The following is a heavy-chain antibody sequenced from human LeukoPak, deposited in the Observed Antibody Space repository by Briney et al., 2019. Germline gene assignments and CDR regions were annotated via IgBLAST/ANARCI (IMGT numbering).Heavy chain of an antibody. V-gene: IGHV3-48*02. CDR2: ICSGSNTI. CDR3: WGSLYYDSSGQISSGDY. J-gene: IGHJ4*02. Sequence: GSLRLFCAASRFTFSTYSMNWVRQAPGEGVEGVSYICSGSNTIYYADSVKGRFTISRDNAKNSLYLQMNSLRDEDTAVYYCWGSLYYDSSGQISSGDYWGQGTLVTVSS. D-gene: IGHD3-22*01. CDR1: RFTFSTYS.